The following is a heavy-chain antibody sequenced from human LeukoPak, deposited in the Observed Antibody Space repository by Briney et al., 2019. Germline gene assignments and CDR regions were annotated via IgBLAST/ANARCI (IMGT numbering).Heavy chain of an antibody. CDR1: GYTFTSYD. Sequence: GASVKVSCMASGYTFTSYDINWVRQAPGQGLEWMGRIIPILGIANYAQKFQGRVTITADKSTSTAYMELSSLRSEDTAVYYCARESMAYCGGDCYRDFDYWGQGTLVTVSS. J-gene: IGHJ4*02. CDR2: IIPILGIA. CDR3: ARESMAYCGGDCYRDFDY. V-gene: IGHV1-69*04. D-gene: IGHD2-21*01.